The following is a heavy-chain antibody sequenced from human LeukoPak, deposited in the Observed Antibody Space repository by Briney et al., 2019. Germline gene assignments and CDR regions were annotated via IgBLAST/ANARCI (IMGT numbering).Heavy chain of an antibody. CDR1: GFTFSSYA. V-gene: IGHV3-64*01. J-gene: IGHJ6*02. CDR3: ARAIAVAGTNYGMDV. D-gene: IGHD6-19*01. CDR2: ISSNGGST. Sequence: GGSLRLSCAASGFTFSSYAMHWVRQAPGKGLEYVSAISSNGGSTYYANSVKGRFTISRDNSKNTLYLQMGSLRAEDMAVYYCARAIAVAGTNYGMDVWGQGTTVTVSS.